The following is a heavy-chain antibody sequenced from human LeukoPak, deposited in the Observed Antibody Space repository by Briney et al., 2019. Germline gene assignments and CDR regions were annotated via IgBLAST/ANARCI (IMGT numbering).Heavy chain of an antibody. V-gene: IGHV4-39*01. CDR1: GGFISSNSAY. D-gene: IGHD1-26*01. Sequence: SETLSLTCTVSGGFISSNSAYWSWIRQPPGKALEWIGNIYYSGTTYYNPSLQSRVTISVDTSKNQFSPRLSSVTAADTAVYYCARQTYSGSYYYFDYWGQGTLVTVSS. J-gene: IGHJ4*02. CDR2: IYYSGTT. CDR3: ARQTYSGSYYYFDY.